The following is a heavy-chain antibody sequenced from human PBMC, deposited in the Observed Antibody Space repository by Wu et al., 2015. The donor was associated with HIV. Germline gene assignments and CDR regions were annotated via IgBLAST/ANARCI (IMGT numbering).Heavy chain of an antibody. CDR2: ISAFNGNT. Sequence: QVQLVQSGAEVKKPGSSVKVSCKASGGTFSNYGVSWVRQAPGQGLEWMGWISAFNGNTDFAQRVQDRVTMTTDTSTSTAYMELRNLGSDDTAVYYCARKRGAYVVTSWGQGTMVHRLL. J-gene: IGHJ4*02. V-gene: IGHV1-18*01. CDR3: ARKRGAYVVTS. D-gene: IGHD3-10*02. CDR1: GGTFSNYG.